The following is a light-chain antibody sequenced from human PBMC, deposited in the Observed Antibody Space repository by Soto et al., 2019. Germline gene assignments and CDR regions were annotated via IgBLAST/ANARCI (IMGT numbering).Light chain of an antibody. V-gene: IGKV3-15*01. CDR3: QQYNNWPET. CDR1: ESVSSN. Sequence: EIVITQSPVTLSLSPGERATLSCRASESVSSNLAWYQQKPGQAPRLLIYDASTRATGIPARFSGSGSGTEFTLTISSLQSEDFAVYYCQQYNNWPETFGQGTKVEVK. CDR2: DAS. J-gene: IGKJ1*01.